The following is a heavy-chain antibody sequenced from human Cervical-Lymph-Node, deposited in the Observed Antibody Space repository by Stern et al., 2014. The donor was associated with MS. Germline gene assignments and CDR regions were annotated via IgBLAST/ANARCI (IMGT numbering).Heavy chain of an antibody. D-gene: IGHD2-2*02. CDR3: ARDQIPYYYYGMDV. J-gene: IGHJ6*02. Sequence: VQLVQSGAEVKKPGSSVKVSCQASGGTFSSHAINWVRQAPGPGLEWMGGVIPIFGTADYAQKFPGSITITADASTNTAYMELSSLRSEDTAVYYCARDQIPYYYYGMDVWGQGTTVTVSS. V-gene: IGHV1-69*01. CDR2: VIPIFGTA. CDR1: GGTFSSHA.